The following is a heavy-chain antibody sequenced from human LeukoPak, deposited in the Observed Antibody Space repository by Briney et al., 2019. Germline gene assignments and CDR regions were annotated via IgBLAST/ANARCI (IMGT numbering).Heavy chain of an antibody. J-gene: IGHJ5*02. D-gene: IGHD4-17*01. V-gene: IGHV4-31*03. CDR1: GGSISSGGYY. Sequence: SETLSLTCTVSGGSISSGGYYWSWIRQHPGKGLEWIGYIYYSGRTYYNPSLRSRVTISVDTSKNQFSLKLSSVTAADTAVYYCARVRDGDYGYIGFDPWGQGTLVTVSS. CDR2: IYYSGRT. CDR3: ARVRDGDYGYIGFDP.